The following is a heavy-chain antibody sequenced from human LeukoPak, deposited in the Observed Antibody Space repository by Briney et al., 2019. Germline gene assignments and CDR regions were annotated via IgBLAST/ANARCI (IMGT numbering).Heavy chain of an antibody. Sequence: PSETLSLTCSVSGGSISSSSYYWGWIRQPPGKGLEWIGSIYYSGSTYYNPSLKSRVTISVDTSKNQFSLKLSSVTAADTAVYHCARLGDRDYRGQGTLVTVSS. CDR2: IYYSGST. J-gene: IGHJ4*02. D-gene: IGHD2-21*01. V-gene: IGHV4-39*01. CDR1: GGSISSSSYY. CDR3: ARLGDRDY.